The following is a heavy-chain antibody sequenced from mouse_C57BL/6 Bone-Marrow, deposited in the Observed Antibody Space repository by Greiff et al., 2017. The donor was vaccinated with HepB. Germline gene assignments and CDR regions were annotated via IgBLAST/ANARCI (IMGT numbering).Heavy chain of an antibody. Sequence: DVMLVESGGGLVKPGGSLKLSCAASGFTFSDYGMHWVRQAPEKGLEWVAYISSGSSTIYYADTVKGRFTISRDNAKNTLFLQMTSLRSEDTAMYYCARGYYVSSPYWYFDVWGTGTTVTVSS. CDR2: ISSGSSTI. D-gene: IGHD1-1*01. J-gene: IGHJ1*03. CDR3: ARGYYVSSPYWYFDV. CDR1: GFTFSDYG. V-gene: IGHV5-17*01.